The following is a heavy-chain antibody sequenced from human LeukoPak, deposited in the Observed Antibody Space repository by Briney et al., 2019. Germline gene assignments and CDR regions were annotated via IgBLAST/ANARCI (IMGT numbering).Heavy chain of an antibody. CDR1: GGSFGGYY. Sequence: SETLSLTCAVYGGSFGGYYWSWIRQPPGKGLEWIGEINHSGSTNYNPSLKSRVTISVDTSKNQFSLKLSSVTAADTAVYYCARGASIVSLPAAISGPHRGLYYFDYWGQGTLVTVSS. D-gene: IGHD2-2*02. CDR3: ARGASIVSLPAAISGPHRGLYYFDY. CDR2: INHSGST. V-gene: IGHV4-34*01. J-gene: IGHJ4*02.